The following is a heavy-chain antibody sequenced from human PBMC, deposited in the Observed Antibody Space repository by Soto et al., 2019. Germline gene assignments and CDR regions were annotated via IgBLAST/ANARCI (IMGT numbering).Heavy chain of an antibody. CDR1: GFTFSGDG. CDR3: ARGPRGLYHHDY. V-gene: IGHV3-74*01. J-gene: IGHJ4*02. D-gene: IGHD2-2*01. Sequence: GGSLRLSCAASGFTFSGDGVHWVRKAARKGLVWVSRINMDGSSTNYADSVKGRFTISRDNAKNTLYLQMNSLRVDDTAVYYCARGPRGLYHHDYWGQGALVTVSS. CDR2: INMDGSST.